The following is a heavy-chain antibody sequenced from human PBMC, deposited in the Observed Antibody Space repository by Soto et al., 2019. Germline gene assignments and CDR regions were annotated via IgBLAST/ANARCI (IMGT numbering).Heavy chain of an antibody. J-gene: IGHJ4*02. Sequence: EVQLVESGGGLVQPGGSLKLSCAASGFTFSGSAMHWVRQASGKGLEWVGRIRSKANSYATAYAASVKGRFTISRDDSKNTAYLQMNSLKTVDTAVYYCTREPPSAYGSGSPYYFDYWGQGTLVTVSS. CDR3: TREPPSAYGSGSPYYFDY. CDR1: GFTFSGSA. V-gene: IGHV3-73*01. CDR2: IRSKANSYAT. D-gene: IGHD3-10*01.